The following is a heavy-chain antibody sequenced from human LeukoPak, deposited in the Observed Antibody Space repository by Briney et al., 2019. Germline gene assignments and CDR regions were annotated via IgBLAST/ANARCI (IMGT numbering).Heavy chain of an antibody. CDR3: TTDFFQGYSGS. CDR1: GFTFGNVW. CDR2: IKTTTVGGTT. J-gene: IGHJ5*02. Sequence: GGSLRLSCAASGFTFGNVWMTWVRQAPGKGLECVGRIKTTTVGGTTDYAAPVKGRFTISRDDSKNMVYLQMKSLQTEDTAVYYCTTDFFQGYSGSWGQGTLVTVSS. D-gene: IGHD5-12*01. V-gene: IGHV3-15*01.